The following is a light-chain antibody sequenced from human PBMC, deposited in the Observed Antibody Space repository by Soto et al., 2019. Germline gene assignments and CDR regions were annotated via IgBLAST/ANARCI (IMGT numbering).Light chain of an antibody. J-gene: IGLJ3*02. V-gene: IGLV1-40*01. Sequence: QAVVTQPPSVSGAPGQRVTISCTGSSSNIWAGYDVHWYQQLPGTAPKLLIYGNSNRPSGVPDRFSGSKSGTSASLAITGLQAEDEADYYCQSYDSSLSALFGGGTKVTVL. CDR2: GNS. CDR1: SSNIWAGYD. CDR3: QSYDSSLSAL.